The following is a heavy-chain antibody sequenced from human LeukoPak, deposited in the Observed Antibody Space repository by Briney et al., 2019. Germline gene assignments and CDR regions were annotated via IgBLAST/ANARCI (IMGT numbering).Heavy chain of an antibody. Sequence: GGSLRLSCAASGFTFSSYEMNWVRQAPGKGLEWVSAISGSGGSTYYADSVKGRFTISRDNSKNTLYLQMNSLRAEDTAVYYCAKALTYYYGSGTPAWTYFDYWGQGTLVTVSS. CDR2: ISGSGGST. J-gene: IGHJ4*02. D-gene: IGHD3-10*01. CDR3: AKALTYYYGSGTPAWTYFDY. CDR1: GFTFSSYE. V-gene: IGHV3-23*01.